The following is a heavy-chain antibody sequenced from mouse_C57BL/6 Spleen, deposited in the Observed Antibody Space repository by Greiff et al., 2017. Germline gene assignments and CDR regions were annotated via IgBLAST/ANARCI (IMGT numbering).Heavy chain of an antibody. D-gene: IGHD1-1*01. Sequence: QVQLQQSGAELVRPGASVTLSCKASGYTFTDYEMHWVKQTPVHGLEWIGAIDPETGGTAYNQKFKGKAILTADKSSSTAYMELRSLTSEDSAVYYGTRGGITTVVGADYWGQGTTLTVSS. V-gene: IGHV1-15*01. CDR2: IDPETGGT. CDR3: TRGGITTVVGADY. J-gene: IGHJ2*01. CDR1: GYTFTDYE.